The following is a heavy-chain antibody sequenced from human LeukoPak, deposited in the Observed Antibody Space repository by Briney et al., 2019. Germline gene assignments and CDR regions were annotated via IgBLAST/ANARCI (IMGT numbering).Heavy chain of an antibody. V-gene: IGHV3-74*01. CDR3: AKAFQRGWERDAFAF. CDR1: GFTFSSYW. D-gene: IGHD1-26*01. Sequence: GGSLRLSCAASGFTFSSYWMHWVRQAPGKGLVWVARINSDGSITRYADSVKGRFTISRDNSKNTLYLQMNSLGADDTAVYYCAKAFQRGWERDAFAFWGQGTLVTVSS. CDR2: INSDGSIT. J-gene: IGHJ3*01.